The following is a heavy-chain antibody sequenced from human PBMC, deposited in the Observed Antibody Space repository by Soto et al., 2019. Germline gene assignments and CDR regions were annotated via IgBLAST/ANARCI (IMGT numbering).Heavy chain of an antibody. CDR2: ISSSSSYI. CDR1: GFTFSSYS. V-gene: IGHV3-21*01. CDR3: ARDRGSYYDSSGYPTGY. D-gene: IGHD3-22*01. J-gene: IGHJ4*02. Sequence: GGSLRLSCAASGFTFSSYSMNWVRQAPGKGLEWVSSISSSSSYIYYADSVKGRFTISRDNAKNSLYLQMNSLRAEETAVYYGARDRGSYYDSSGYPTGYWGQGTLVTVSS.